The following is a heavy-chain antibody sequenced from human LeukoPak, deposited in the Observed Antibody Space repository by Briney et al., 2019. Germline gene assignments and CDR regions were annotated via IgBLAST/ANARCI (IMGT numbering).Heavy chain of an antibody. CDR3: ARDPSRGWLLGYFDY. V-gene: IGHV3-30*04. D-gene: IGHD5-24*01. CDR1: GFTFSSYA. Sequence: PGRSLRLSCAASGFTFSSYAMHWVRQAPGKGLEWVAVISYDGSNKYYADSVKGRFTISRDNSKNTLYLQMNSLRAEDTAVYYCARDPSRGWLLGYFDYWAQGTLVTVSS. CDR2: ISYDGSNK. J-gene: IGHJ4*02.